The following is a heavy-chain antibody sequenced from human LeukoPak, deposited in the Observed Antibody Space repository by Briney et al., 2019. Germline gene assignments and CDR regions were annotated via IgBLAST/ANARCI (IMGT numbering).Heavy chain of an antibody. CDR3: ALFRRSGSGTEYFQH. J-gene: IGHJ1*01. V-gene: IGHV1-69*06. CDR2: IIPIFGTA. Sequence: ASVKVSCKASGYTFTSYGISWVRQAPGQGLEWMGGIIPIFGTANYAQKFQGRVTITADKSTSTAYMELSSLRSEDTAVYYCALFRRSGSGTEYFQHWGQGTLVTVSS. CDR1: GYTFTSYG. D-gene: IGHD3-3*01.